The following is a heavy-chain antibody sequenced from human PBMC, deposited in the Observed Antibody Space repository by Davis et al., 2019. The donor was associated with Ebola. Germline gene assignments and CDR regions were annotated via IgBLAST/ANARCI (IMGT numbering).Heavy chain of an antibody. CDR3: ARDRDSSSWYIDY. CDR2: IRSKANSYAT. J-gene: IGHJ4*02. Sequence: GESLKISCAASGFTFSSYWMSWVRQASGKGLEWVGRIRSKANSYATAYAASVKGRFTISRDDSKNTLYLQMNSLRTEDTAVYYCARDRDSSSWYIDYWGQGTLVTVSS. CDR1: GFTFSSYW. V-gene: IGHV3-73*01. D-gene: IGHD6-13*01.